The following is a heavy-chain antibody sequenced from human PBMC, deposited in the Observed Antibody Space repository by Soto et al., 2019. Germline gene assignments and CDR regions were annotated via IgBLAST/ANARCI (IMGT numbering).Heavy chain of an antibody. CDR3: ASKLDTAMGD. CDR1: GGSISGSNW. D-gene: IGHD5-18*01. J-gene: IGHJ4*02. CDR2: IYHSGNT. V-gene: IGHV4-4*02. Sequence: PWETLSLTCAVSGGSISGSNWWSWVRQPPGKGLEWIGEIYHSGNTNYNPSLQSRVTFSVDKSKNQFSLKLSSVTAADTAVYYCASKLDTAMGDWGQGTLVTVSS.